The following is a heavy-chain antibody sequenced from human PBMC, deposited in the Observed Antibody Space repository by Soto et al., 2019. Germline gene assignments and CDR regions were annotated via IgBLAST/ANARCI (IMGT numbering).Heavy chain of an antibody. D-gene: IGHD6-13*01. CDR3: ARVETAGIAAAGSPDYYYYYGMDV. J-gene: IGHJ6*02. V-gene: IGHV6-1*01. Sequence: SQTLSLTRAISGDSVSSNSAAWNWIRQSPSRGLEWLGRTYYRSQWYNDYAVSVKSRITINPDTSKNQFSLQLNSVTPEDTAVYYCARVETAGIAAAGSPDYYYYYGMDVWGQGTTVTVSS. CDR2: TYYRSQWYN. CDR1: GDSVSSNSAA.